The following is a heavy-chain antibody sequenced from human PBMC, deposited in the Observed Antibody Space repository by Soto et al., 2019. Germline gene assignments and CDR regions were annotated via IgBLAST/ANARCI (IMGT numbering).Heavy chain of an antibody. CDR1: GFTFSSFG. CDR3: AKDLTMTTAGMSWYLEL. D-gene: IGHD1-1*01. V-gene: IGHV3-30*18. Sequence: QVQLVESGGGVVQPGRSLRLSCATSGFTFSSFGMHWVRQAPGKGLEWVAVISDEGSDKYYADSVKGRFTISRDNSKNTLYLQMNSLRAEDTAVYYCAKDLTMTTAGMSWYLELWGRGTLVTVSS. J-gene: IGHJ2*01. CDR2: ISDEGSDK.